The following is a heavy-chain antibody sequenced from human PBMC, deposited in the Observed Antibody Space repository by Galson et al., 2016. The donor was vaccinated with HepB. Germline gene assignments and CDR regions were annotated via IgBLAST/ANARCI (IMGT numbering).Heavy chain of an antibody. D-gene: IGHD3-9*01. V-gene: IGHV3-30*18. CDR3: AKDQGGLRFYDYLTYTPLDY. CDR1: GFPFSSHA. J-gene: IGHJ4*02. Sequence: SLRLSCAASGFPFSSHAMSWARQAPGKGLEWVAVISHDGSNKYYTDTVKGRFTISRDNSKNTLFLQMNSLRAEDTAVYYCAKDQGGLRFYDYLTYTPLDYWGQGTLVTVSS. CDR2: ISHDGSNK.